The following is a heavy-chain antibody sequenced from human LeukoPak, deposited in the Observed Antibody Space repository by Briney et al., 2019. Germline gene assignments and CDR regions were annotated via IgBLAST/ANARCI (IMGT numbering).Heavy chain of an antibody. CDR2: IKQDGSEK. J-gene: IGHJ5*02. CDR1: GFTFSSYW. Sequence: GGSLRLSCAASGFTFSSYWMNWVRQAPGKGLEWVANIKQDGSEKYYVDSVKGRFTISRDNAKNSLYLQMNSLRAEDTALYYCARDTPTVSAAGRFDPWGQGTQVTVSS. D-gene: IGHD6-13*01. V-gene: IGHV3-7*03. CDR3: ARDTPTVSAAGRFDP.